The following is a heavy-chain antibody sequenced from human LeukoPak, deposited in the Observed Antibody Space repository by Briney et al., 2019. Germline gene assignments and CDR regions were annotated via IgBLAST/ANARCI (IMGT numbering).Heavy chain of an antibody. CDR1: GGSISSSNW. J-gene: IGHJ6*02. D-gene: IGHD3-22*01. CDR3: ARDRRYYDSSGTYYYYGMDV. Sequence: SGTLSLTCAVSGGSISSSNWWSWVRQPPGKGLEWIGEIHHSGSTNYNPSLKSRVTISVNKSKNQFSLKLSSVTAADTAVYYCARDRRYYDSSGTYYYYGMDVWGQGTTVTVSS. CDR2: IHHSGST. V-gene: IGHV4-4*02.